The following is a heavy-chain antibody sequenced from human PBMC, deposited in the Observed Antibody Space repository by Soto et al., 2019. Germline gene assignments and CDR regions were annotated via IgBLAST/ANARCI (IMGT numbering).Heavy chain of an antibody. D-gene: IGHD2-15*01. CDR1: GGSISSYY. Sequence: SETLSLTCTVSGGSISSYYWSWIRQPPGKGLEWIGYVYYTGTTNYNPSLKNRVTISIDTSKNQFSLNLRSVTAADAAVYFCASGGSGGSYWGQGTLVTVSS. J-gene: IGHJ4*02. CDR2: VYYTGTT. V-gene: IGHV4-59*01. CDR3: ASGGSGGSY.